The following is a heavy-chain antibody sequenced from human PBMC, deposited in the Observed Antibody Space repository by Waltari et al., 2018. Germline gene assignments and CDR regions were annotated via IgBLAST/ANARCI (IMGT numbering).Heavy chain of an antibody. Sequence: EVQLVESGGGLVQPGGSLRLSCAASGFTFSSYWMSWVRQAPGKGLEWVANIKQDGSEKYYVDSVKGRFTISRDNAKNSLYLQMNSLRAEDTAVYYCAMTARLGAFDIWGQGTMVTVSS. V-gene: IGHV3-7*01. J-gene: IGHJ3*02. CDR2: IKQDGSEK. CDR1: GFTFSSYW. CDR3: AMTARLGAFDI. D-gene: IGHD2-21*02.